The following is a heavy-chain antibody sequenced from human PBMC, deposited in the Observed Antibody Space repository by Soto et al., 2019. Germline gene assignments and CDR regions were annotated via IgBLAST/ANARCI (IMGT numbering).Heavy chain of an antibody. Sequence: QLQLQESGPGLVKPSETLSLTCSVSGGSISTSSYYWGWIRQPPGKGLEWIGSIYYSGNTYYNPSLKSRVTISVDTSKNQFSLKLSSVTAADTAVYYCARRIGGLPPDCWGQGTLVTVSS. CDR1: GGSISTSSYY. CDR3: ARRIGGLPPDC. CDR2: IYYSGNT. J-gene: IGHJ4*02. D-gene: IGHD1-26*01. V-gene: IGHV4-39*01.